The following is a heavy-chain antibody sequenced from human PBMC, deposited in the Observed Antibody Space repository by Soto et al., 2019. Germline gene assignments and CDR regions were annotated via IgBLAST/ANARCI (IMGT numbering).Heavy chain of an antibody. Sequence: EVQLVESGGDLVQPGGSLRLSCAASGFTFSSYWMKWVRQAPGKGLEWVANINQDGSEKNYVDSVKGRFTISRDNGKNSLYLQMNGLSAEDTAVYYCATYRPGGRTFTPPFDYWGQGILVTV. CDR3: ATYRPGGRTFTPPFDY. CDR2: INQDGSEK. J-gene: IGHJ4*02. D-gene: IGHD2-8*02. V-gene: IGHV3-7*05. CDR1: GFTFSSYW.